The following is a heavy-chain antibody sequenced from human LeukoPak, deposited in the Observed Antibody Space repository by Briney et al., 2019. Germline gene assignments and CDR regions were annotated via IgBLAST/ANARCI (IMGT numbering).Heavy chain of an antibody. J-gene: IGHJ4*02. CDR3: AKEAPSFGAAAGGSPNSN. CDR2: ISGSGGST. D-gene: IGHD6-13*01. Sequence: GGSLRLSCAASGFTFSSYAMSWVRQAPGKGLEWVSAISGSGGSTYYADSVKGRFTISRDNSKNTLYLQMNSLRAEDTAVYYCAKEAPSFGAAAGGSPNSNWGQGTLVTVSS. CDR1: GFTFSSYA. V-gene: IGHV3-23*01.